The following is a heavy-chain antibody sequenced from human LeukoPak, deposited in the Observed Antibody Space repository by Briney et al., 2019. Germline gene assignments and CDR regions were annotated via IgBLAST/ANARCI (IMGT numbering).Heavy chain of an antibody. D-gene: IGHD6-13*01. J-gene: IGHJ4*02. CDR1: GGSFSGYY. CDR2: INHSGST. Sequence: SETLSLTCAVYGGSFSGYYWSWIRQPPGKGLEWIGEINHSGSTNYNPSLKSRVTISVDTSKNQFSLKLSSVTAADTAVYYCARVLISSWCIDYWGQGTLVTVSS. V-gene: IGHV4-34*01. CDR3: ARVLISSWCIDY.